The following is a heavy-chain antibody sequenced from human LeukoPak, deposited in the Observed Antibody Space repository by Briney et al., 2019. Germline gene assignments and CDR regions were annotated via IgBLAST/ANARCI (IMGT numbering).Heavy chain of an antibody. Sequence: PGGSLRLSCAASGFTFSTYAMTWVRQAPGEGLEWVAAVTSDGRWTNYADSVKGRFTVSRDNSKDTLFMQMSSLRAEDTAVYYCAKGTSWFGEDWGLGTLVTVSS. V-gene: IGHV3-23*01. CDR1: GFTFSTYA. CDR3: AKGTSWFGED. CDR2: VTSDGRWT. D-gene: IGHD3-10*01. J-gene: IGHJ4*02.